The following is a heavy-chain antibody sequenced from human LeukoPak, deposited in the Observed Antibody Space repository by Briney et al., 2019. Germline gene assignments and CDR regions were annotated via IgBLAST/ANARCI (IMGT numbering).Heavy chain of an antibody. J-gene: IGHJ4*02. CDR2: INPKSGAA. V-gene: IGHV1-2*02. CDR1: GYTFTGYY. Sequence: ASVKVSCKASGYTFTGYYMHWVRQAPGQGLEWLGWINPKSGAADYAQQFRGRVTMTRDTSINTDYMEMKRVTSDDTAVYYCARGAEAETSPLDFWGQGTLVTVSS. D-gene: IGHD6-13*01. CDR3: ARGAEAETSPLDF.